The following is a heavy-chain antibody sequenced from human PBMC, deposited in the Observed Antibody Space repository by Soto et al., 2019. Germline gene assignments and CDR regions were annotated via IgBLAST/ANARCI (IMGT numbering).Heavy chain of an antibody. D-gene: IGHD1-26*01. CDR3: ASLGGTFDY. CDR1: GGSISSYY. J-gene: IGHJ4*02. Sequence: QVHLQESGPGLVKPSETLSLTCTVSGGSISSYYWNWIRQPAGKGLEWIGRIHSSGYTNYNSSLRSRVTMAVDSSTSEISMKMTSVTAAATAVYYCASLGGTFDYWAQGTLVTVSS. CDR2: IHSSGYT. V-gene: IGHV4-4*07.